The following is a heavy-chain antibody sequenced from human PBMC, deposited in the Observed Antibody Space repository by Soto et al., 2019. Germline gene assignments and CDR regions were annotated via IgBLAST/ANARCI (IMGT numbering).Heavy chain of an antibody. V-gene: IGHV1-8*01. CDR3: ARGPSYGRGGWFDP. J-gene: IGHJ5*02. Sequence: QVQLVQSGAEVKKPGASVKVSCKASGYTFTSYDINWVRQATGQGLEWMGWMNPNSGNTGYAQKFQGRVTMTRNTSISTAYMELGNLRFEDTAVYYCARGPSYGRGGWFDPWGQGTLVTVSS. D-gene: IGHD4-17*01. CDR1: GYTFTSYD. CDR2: MNPNSGNT.